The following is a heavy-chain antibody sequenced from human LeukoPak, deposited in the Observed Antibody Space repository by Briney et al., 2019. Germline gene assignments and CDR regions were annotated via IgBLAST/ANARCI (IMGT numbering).Heavy chain of an antibody. CDR1: GFTFSGYG. CDR3: AKDRLLNCRGDCYIFDY. D-gene: IGHD2-21*02. CDR2: ISGSGGST. J-gene: IGHJ4*02. V-gene: IGHV3-23*01. Sequence: GGSLRLSCAASGFTFSGYGMSWVSQAPGKGLKWVSAISGSGGSTYYADSVKGRITISRDNSKNTLYLQMNSLRAEDTAVYYCAKDRLLNCRGDCYIFDYWGQGTVVTVSS.